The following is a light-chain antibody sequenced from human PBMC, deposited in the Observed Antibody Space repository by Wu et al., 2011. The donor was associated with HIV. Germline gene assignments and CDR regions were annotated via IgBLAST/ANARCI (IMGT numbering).Light chain of an antibody. J-gene: IGKJ3*01. V-gene: IGKV3D-15*01. CDR3: QQYNNWPPT. Sequence: EIVMTQSPATLSVSPGERATLSCRASQSINNYLVWYQQKPGQAPRLLIYGTSTRATGFPDRFSGSGSGTDFTLTVSRLDPEDFAIHFCQQYNNWPPTFGPGTKVDIK. CDR2: GTS. CDR1: QSINNY.